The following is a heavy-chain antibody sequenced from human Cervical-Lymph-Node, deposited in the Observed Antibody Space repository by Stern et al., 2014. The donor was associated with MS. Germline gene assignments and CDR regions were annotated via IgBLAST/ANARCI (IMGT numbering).Heavy chain of an antibody. CDR3: AKADDYAAGIDA. CDR1: GFKFDDFA. Sequence: EVHLVESGGGMVQPGRSLRLSCEASGFKFDDFAMPGVRQAPGKGLERVSGLGWNSEGRGYADSVQGRFPISRDNAKSSLYLQINSLTAEDPALYYCAKADDYAAGIDAWGQGTLVVVSS. CDR2: LGWNSEGR. J-gene: IGHJ5*02. D-gene: IGHD3-16*01. V-gene: IGHV3-9*01.